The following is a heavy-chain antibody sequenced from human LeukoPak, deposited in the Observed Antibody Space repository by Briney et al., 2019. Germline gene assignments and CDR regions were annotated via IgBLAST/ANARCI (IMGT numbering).Heavy chain of an antibody. CDR2: IYHSGGT. J-gene: IGHJ4*02. D-gene: IGHD3-10*01. CDR3: ARDRIYGSGSVDFDY. Sequence: SETLSLTCTVSGYSISSGYYWGWIRQPPGKGLEWIGSIYHSGGTYYNPSLKSRVTISVDTSKNQFSLKLSSVTAADTAVYYCARDRIYGSGSVDFDYWGQGTLVTVSS. CDR1: GYSISSGYY. V-gene: IGHV4-38-2*02.